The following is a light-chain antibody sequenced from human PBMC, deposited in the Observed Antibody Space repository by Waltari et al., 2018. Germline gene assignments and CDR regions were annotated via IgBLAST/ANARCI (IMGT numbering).Light chain of an antibody. J-gene: IGLJ3*02. CDR1: HRDVGGYDL. Sequence: QSALTQPASVSGSPGQSITISCSGDHRDVGGYDLVSWYQHHPGEGPTLLIYEVTKRPSGISTRFSGSKSGNTASLTISGLQPEDEADYFCCSYAGASSVVFGGGTKLTVL. CDR3: CSYAGASSVV. CDR2: EVT. V-gene: IGLV2-23*02.